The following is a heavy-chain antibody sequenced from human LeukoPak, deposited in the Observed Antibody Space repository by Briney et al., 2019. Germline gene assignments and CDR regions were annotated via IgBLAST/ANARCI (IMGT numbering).Heavy chain of an antibody. D-gene: IGHD1-1*01. J-gene: IGHJ4*02. CDR3: AKRTTGTFDY. V-gene: IGHV3-23*01. Sequence: PGGSLRLSCTASGFTFSSFAMSWVRQAPGKGLEWVSTITGNTFYADSVKGRFTISRDNSKNTVYLQMNSLRADDTALYYCAKRTTGTFDYWGQGTLVTVSS. CDR2: ITGNT. CDR1: GFTFSSFA.